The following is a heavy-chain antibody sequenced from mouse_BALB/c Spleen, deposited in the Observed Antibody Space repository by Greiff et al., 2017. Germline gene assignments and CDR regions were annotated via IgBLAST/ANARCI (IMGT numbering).Heavy chain of an antibody. CDR1: GYSITSDYA. CDR2: ISYSGST. V-gene: IGHV3-2*02. Sequence: EVKLQESGPGLVKPSQSLSLTCTVTGYSITSDYAWNWIRQFPGNKLEWMGYISYSGSTSYNPSLKSRISITRDTSKNQFFLQLNSVTTEDTATYYCARDGDYYGSSYEAYWGQGTLVTVSA. J-gene: IGHJ3*01. CDR3: ARDGDYYGSSYEAY. D-gene: IGHD1-1*01.